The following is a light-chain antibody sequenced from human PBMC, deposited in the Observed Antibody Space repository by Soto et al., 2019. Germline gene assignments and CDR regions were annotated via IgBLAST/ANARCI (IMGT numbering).Light chain of an antibody. CDR1: SSDIGGYNY. J-gene: IGLJ1*01. CDR3: SSYTSSSTRV. CDR2: DVS. V-gene: IGLV2-14*01. Sequence: QSALTQPASVSGSPGQSITISCTGTSSDIGGYNYVSWYQQYPGKAPKLIIYDVSNRPSGVSNRFSGSKSGNTASLSISGLQAEDEADYYCSSYTSSSTRVFGTGTKVTVL.